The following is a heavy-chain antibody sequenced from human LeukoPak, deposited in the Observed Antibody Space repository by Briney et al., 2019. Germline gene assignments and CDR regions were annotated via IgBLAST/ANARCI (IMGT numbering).Heavy chain of an antibody. V-gene: IGHV3-15*01. Sequence: PGGSLRLSCAASRFTFSNAWMTWVRQAPGKGLEWVGRVKTKRDGEATDFAAPVGGRFTISRDDSKNTLYLQMNSLRIEDTAVYYCTTERVAAANTWNAFDIWGQGTMVTVSS. CDR3: TTERVAAANTWNAFDI. CDR2: VKTKRDGEAT. CDR1: RFTFSNAW. J-gene: IGHJ3*02. D-gene: IGHD6-13*01.